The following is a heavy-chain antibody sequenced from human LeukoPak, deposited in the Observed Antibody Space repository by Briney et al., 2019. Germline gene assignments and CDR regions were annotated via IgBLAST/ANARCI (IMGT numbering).Heavy chain of an antibody. D-gene: IGHD5-12*01. CDR1: GFTFSSYW. CDR3: ARDHRGYEAFDI. V-gene: IGHV3-7*01. J-gene: IGHJ3*02. CDR2: IKQDGSEK. Sequence: GGSLRLSCAASGFTFSSYWMSWVRQAPGKGLEWVANIKQDGSEKYYVESVKGQFTISRDSAQKSLYLQMNSLRAEDTAVYYCARDHRGYEAFDIWGQGTKVTVSS.